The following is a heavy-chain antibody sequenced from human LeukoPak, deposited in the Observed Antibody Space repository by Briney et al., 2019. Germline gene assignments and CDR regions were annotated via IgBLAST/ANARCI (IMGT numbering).Heavy chain of an antibody. Sequence: SVKVSCKASGGTFSSYAISWVRQAPGQGLEWMGGIIPIFGTANYAQKFQGRVTVTADESTSTAYMELSSLRSEDTAVYYCARVYYDSSGYFPPYYYYYGMDVWGQGTTVTVSS. CDR1: GGTFSSYA. CDR3: ARVYYDSSGYFPPYYYYYGMDV. V-gene: IGHV1-69*13. J-gene: IGHJ6*02. CDR2: IIPIFGTA. D-gene: IGHD3-22*01.